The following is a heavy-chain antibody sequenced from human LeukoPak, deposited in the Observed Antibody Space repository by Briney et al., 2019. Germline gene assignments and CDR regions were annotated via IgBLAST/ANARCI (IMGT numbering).Heavy chain of an antibody. Sequence: SETLSLTCSVSGGSMSNYYWNWIRLPPGKGLEWIGYVYYGGSNNYNPSLKSRVTISVDTSKNQFSLKLSSVTAADSAFYYCARSGGMFYFDFWGQGNLVTVSS. V-gene: IGHV4-59*01. J-gene: IGHJ4*02. CDR2: VYYGGSN. CDR3: ARSGGMFYFDF. CDR1: GGSMSNYY. D-gene: IGHD4-23*01.